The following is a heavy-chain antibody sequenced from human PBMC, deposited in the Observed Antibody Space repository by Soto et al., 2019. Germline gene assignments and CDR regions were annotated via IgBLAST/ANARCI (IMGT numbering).Heavy chain of an antibody. V-gene: IGHV3-9*01. Sequence: EVQLVESGGGLVQPGRSLRLSCAASGFIFDDYAMHWVRQAPGKGLEWVSVISGNSGSLGYADSVKGRFTISRDNAKNSLYPQMNSLRAEDTALSYCAKDRYSSSAYYYYGMDGWGQGTTVTVSS. CDR3: AKDRYSSSAYYYYGMDG. J-gene: IGHJ6*02. CDR2: ISGNSGSL. D-gene: IGHD5-18*01. CDR1: GFIFDDYA.